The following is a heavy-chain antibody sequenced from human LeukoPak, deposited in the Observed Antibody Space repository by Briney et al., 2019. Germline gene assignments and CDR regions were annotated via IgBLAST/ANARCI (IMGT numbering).Heavy chain of an antibody. J-gene: IGHJ5*02. Sequence: ASVKVSCKASGYTFTGYYMHWVRQAPGQGLEWMGWINPNSGGTNYAQKFQGRVTMTRDTSISTAYMELSRLRSEDTAVYYCARDYGGNFWFDPWGQGTLVTVSS. V-gene: IGHV1-2*02. CDR2: INPNSGGT. D-gene: IGHD4-23*01. CDR1: GYTFTGYY. CDR3: ARDYGGNFWFDP.